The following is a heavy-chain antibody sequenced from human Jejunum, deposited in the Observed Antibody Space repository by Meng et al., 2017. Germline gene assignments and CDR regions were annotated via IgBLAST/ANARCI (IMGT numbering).Heavy chain of an antibody. D-gene: IGHD1-26*01. J-gene: IGHJ4*02. Sequence: ESLKISCAASGFTFRSNYMSWVRRAPGKGLEWVSAIGRGTDTYYADSVKGRFTMSRDKSKNTLYLEMSNLRAEDTALYYCAKHLSGSYTFDYWGQGTLVTVSS. CDR3: AKHLSGSYTFDY. V-gene: IGHV3-23*01. CDR1: GFTFRSNY. CDR2: IGRGTDT.